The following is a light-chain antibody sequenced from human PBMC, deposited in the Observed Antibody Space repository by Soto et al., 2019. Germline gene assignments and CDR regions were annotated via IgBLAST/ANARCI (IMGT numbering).Light chain of an antibody. Sequence: EIVLTQPPATLSLSPGERATLSCRASQSVSSYLAWYQQKPGQAPRLLIYDASNRATGIPARFSGSGSGTDFTLTISSLEPEDLAVYYCQQRSNWPSITFGQGTRLEIK. J-gene: IGKJ5*01. V-gene: IGKV3-11*01. CDR1: QSVSSY. CDR2: DAS. CDR3: QQRSNWPSIT.